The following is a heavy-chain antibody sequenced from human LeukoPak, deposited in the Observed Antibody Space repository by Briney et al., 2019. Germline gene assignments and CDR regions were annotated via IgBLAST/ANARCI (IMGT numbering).Heavy chain of an antibody. V-gene: IGHV1-69*13. CDR1: GGTFSSYA. CDR3: ARSRDGYNFWFDP. J-gene: IGHJ5*02. Sequence: WASVKVSCKASGGTFSSYAISWVRQAPGQGLEWMGGIIPIFGTANYAQKFQGRVTITADESTSTAYMELSSLRSEDTAVYYCARSRDGYNFWFDPWGQGTLVTVSS. CDR2: IIPIFGTA. D-gene: IGHD5-24*01.